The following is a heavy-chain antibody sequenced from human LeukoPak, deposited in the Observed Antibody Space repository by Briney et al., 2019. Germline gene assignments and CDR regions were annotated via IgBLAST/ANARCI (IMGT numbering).Heavy chain of an antibody. V-gene: IGHV3-33*01. J-gene: IGHJ4*02. D-gene: IGHD1-14*01. CDR1: GFTFSSYG. CDR2: IWYDGSNK. CDR3: ARDLPDNAFDY. Sequence: GGSLRLSCAASGFTFSSYGMHWVRQAPGKGLEWVAVIWYDGSNKYYADSVKGRFTISRDNSKNTLYLQVNSLRAEDTAVYYCARDLPDNAFDYWGQGTLVTVSS.